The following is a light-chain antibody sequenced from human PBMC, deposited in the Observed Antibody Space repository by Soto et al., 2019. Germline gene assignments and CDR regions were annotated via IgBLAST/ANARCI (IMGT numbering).Light chain of an antibody. J-gene: IGKJ4*01. Sequence: DIQMTQSPSTLSASVGDRVTITCRASQSISTWLAWYQQKSGKAPKLLIYEASSLGSGVPSRFSGSGSGTEFTLTISSLQPEDFATYYCQQLYTYPLTFGGGTKVDIK. V-gene: IGKV1-5*03. CDR3: QQLYTYPLT. CDR2: EAS. CDR1: QSISTW.